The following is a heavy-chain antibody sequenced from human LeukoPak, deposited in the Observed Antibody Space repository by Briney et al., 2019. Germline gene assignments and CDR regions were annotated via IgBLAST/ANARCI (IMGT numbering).Heavy chain of an antibody. Sequence: GGSLRLSCAASGFTFNTYGMNWVRQAPGKGLEWVSSISSSSSYIYYADSVKGRFTISRDNAKNSLYLQMNSLRAEDTAVYYCARGGATDYYGMDVWGQGTTVTVSS. CDR3: ARGGATDYYGMDV. J-gene: IGHJ6*02. CDR1: GFTFNTYG. CDR2: ISSSSSYI. V-gene: IGHV3-21*01. D-gene: IGHD1-26*01.